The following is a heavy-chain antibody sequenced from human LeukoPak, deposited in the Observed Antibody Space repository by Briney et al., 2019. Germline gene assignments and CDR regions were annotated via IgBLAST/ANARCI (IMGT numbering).Heavy chain of an antibody. V-gene: IGHV1-69*13. CDR2: IIPIFGTA. CDR1: GYSFTTYF. CDR3: ARDRVDYDSSGYYFYY. Sequence: ASVKVSCKASGYSFTTYFIHWMRQAPGQGLEWMGGIIPIFGTANYAQKFQGRVTITADESTSTAYMELSSLRSEDTAVYYCARDRVDYDSSGYYFYYWGQGTLVTVSS. J-gene: IGHJ4*02. D-gene: IGHD3-22*01.